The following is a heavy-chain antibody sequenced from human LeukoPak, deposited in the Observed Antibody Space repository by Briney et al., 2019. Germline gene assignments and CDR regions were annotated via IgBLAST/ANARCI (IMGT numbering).Heavy chain of an antibody. D-gene: IGHD3-9*01. CDR1: GYSISSGYY. J-gene: IGHJ4*02. Sequence: SETLSLTCTVSGYSISSGYYWGWIRQPPGKGLEWIGSIYHSGSTYYNPSLKSRVTISVDTSKNQLSLKLSSVTAADTAVYYCARLRYFDLDYWGQGALVTVSS. CDR3: ARLRYFDLDY. CDR2: IYHSGST. V-gene: IGHV4-38-2*02.